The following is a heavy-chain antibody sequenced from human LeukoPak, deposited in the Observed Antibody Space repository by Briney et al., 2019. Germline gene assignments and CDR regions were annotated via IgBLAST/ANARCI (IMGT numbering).Heavy chain of an antibody. D-gene: IGHD3-22*01. CDR1: TFSLSSYC. CDR2: IISEGSNT. CDR3: ARDLELVYYDSTGNDY. Sequence: GSLTPSCAASTFSLSSYCIRCVRHSPEEGRGWVALIISEGSNTADADCGKGRFTISRDNAKHTLYLQMNDLRAEDTAVYYCARDLELVYYDSTGNDYWGQGTLVTVSS. J-gene: IGHJ4*02. V-gene: IGHV3-74*01.